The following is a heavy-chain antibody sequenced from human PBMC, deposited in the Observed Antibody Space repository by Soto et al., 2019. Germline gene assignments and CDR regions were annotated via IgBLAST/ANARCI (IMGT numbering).Heavy chain of an antibody. D-gene: IGHD7-27*01. J-gene: IGHJ4*02. CDR3: AVTGYPFYFDY. V-gene: IGHV3-7*03. Sequence: GGSLRLSCAASGFTFSSYWMSWVRQAPGKGLEWVANIKQDGSEKYYVDSVMGRFTISRDNAKNSLYLQMNSLRTEDTVVYYCAVTGYPFYFDYWGQGTLVTVSS. CDR2: IKQDGSEK. CDR1: GFTFSSYW.